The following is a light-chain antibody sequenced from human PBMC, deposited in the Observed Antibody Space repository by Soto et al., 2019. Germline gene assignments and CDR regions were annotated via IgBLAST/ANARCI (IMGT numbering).Light chain of an antibody. CDR3: GTWDSDLSAEV. CDR2: DNS. Sequence: QAVVTQPPSVSAAPGQKVTISCSGSISNIGTNYVSWYQQLPGRAPKLVIFDNSKRPSGIPDRFSGSKSGSSATLGVTGLQTGDEADYYCGTWDSDLSAEVFGGGTKLIVL. CDR1: ISNIGTNY. V-gene: IGLV1-51*01. J-gene: IGLJ3*02.